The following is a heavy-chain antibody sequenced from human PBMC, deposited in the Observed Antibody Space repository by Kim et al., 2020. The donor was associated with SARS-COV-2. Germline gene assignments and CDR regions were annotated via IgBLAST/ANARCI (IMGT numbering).Heavy chain of an antibody. D-gene: IGHD4-17*01. CDR3: TTDGDYGDSAAFDI. J-gene: IGHJ3*02. Sequence: GGSLRLSCAASGFTFSNAWMSWVRQVPGKGLEWVGRIKSKTDGGTTDYAAPVKGRFTISRDDSKNTLYLQMNSLKTEDTAVYYCTTDGDYGDSAAFDIWGQGTMVTVSS. V-gene: IGHV3-15*01. CDR2: IKSKTDGGTT. CDR1: GFTFSNAW.